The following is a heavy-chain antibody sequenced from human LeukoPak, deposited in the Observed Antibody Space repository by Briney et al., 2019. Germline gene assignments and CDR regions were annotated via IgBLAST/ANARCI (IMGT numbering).Heavy chain of an antibody. J-gene: IGHJ3*02. D-gene: IGHD1-26*01. Sequence: SETLSLTCTVSGGSISSTSYYWGWLRQAPGKGLEWIGSVSYSGSAYYNASLKSRVTMSVDTSKNQFSLNLNSVTAADTAVYFCARDYSGSYFEMGFDIWGQGTMVTVSS. CDR1: GGSISSTSYY. CDR2: VSYSGSA. CDR3: ARDYSGSYFEMGFDI. V-gene: IGHV4-39*07.